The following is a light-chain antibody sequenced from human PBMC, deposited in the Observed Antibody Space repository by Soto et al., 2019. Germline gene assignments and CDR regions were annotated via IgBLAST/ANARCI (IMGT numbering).Light chain of an antibody. V-gene: IGKV3-20*01. CDR1: QSVTYRY. J-gene: IGKJ2*02. CDR2: GIS. CDR3: QQYSTLPRT. Sequence: ESVLTQSPGPLSLSPGERATLSCRASQSVTYRYFAWYQQKPGQAPRLLIYGISSRATGIPDRFSGSGSGTDGTLTISRLEPEDFVVYYCQQYSTLPRTFGQGTKLEVK.